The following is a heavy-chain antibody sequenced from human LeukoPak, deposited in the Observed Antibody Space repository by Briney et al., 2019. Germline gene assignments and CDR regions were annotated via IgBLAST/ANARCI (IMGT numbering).Heavy chain of an antibody. J-gene: IGHJ6*03. CDR1: GGSFSGYY. Sequence: SETLSLTCAVYGGSFSGYYWTWIRQPPGKGLEWIGEINHRRSTKYSPSLKSRVTISVDTSKNQSSLRLSSVTAADTAVYYCARRVGRWFGERAYYYNYMDVWGKGTTVTISS. V-gene: IGHV4-34*01. CDR2: INHRRST. CDR3: ARRVGRWFGERAYYYNYMDV. D-gene: IGHD3-10*01.